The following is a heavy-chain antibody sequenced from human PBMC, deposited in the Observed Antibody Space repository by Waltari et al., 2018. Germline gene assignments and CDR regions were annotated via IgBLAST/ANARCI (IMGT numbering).Heavy chain of an antibody. Sequence: QVQLVQSGPELKKPGSSVKVSCKASGSTFTAYYLYTVRQAPGQGLEWMGWINPNRGGTNSAQGFQGKVTLGRGTSMSTADLEVSGLGSDDTAVYDCARARVPFGDIVTATFDYWGQGSLVTVSA. D-gene: IGHD4-17*01. J-gene: IGHJ4*02. CDR1: GSTFTAYY. V-gene: IGHV1-2*02. CDR2: INPNRGGT. CDR3: ARARVPFGDIVTATFDY.